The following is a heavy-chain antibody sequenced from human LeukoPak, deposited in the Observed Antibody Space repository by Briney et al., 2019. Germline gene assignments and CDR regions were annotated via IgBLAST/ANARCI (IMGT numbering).Heavy chain of an antibody. V-gene: IGHV4-39*07. CDR2: IYYSGST. D-gene: IGHD5-12*01. CDR1: GGSISSSSYY. CDR3: ARFAQRAYGGSRFDY. J-gene: IGHJ4*02. Sequence: SETLSLTCTVSGGSISSSSYYWGWIRQPPGRGLEWIGSIYYSGSTYYNPSLESRVTISVDKSKNQFSLKLSSVTAADTAVYYCARFAQRAYGGSRFDYWGQGTLVTVSS.